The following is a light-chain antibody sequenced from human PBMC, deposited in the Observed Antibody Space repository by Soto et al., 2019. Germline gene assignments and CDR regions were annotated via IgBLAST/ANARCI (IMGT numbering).Light chain of an antibody. CDR1: SSDVGGYNY. V-gene: IGLV2-8*01. CDR2: EVS. J-gene: IGLJ2*01. Sequence: QSALTQPASVSGSPGQSITISCTGTSSDVGGYNYVSWYQQYPGKAPKLIIYEVSQRPSGVPDRFSGSKSGNTASLTVSGLQLEDEADYYCSSFTGSDNPFGGGTKLTVL. CDR3: SSFTGSDNP.